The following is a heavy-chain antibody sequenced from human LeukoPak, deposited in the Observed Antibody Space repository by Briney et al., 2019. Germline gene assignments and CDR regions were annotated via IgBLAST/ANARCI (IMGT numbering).Heavy chain of an antibody. CDR2: IRYDGSNK. D-gene: IGHD3-22*01. J-gene: IGHJ4*02. V-gene: IGHV3-30*02. Sequence: GGSLRLSCAASGFTFSSYGMHWVRQAPGKGLEWVAFIRYDGSNKYYADSVKGRFTISRDNSKNTLYLQMNSLRAEDTAVYYCAKDSSTPYDSSGIPPDYWGQGTLVTVSS. CDR1: GFTFSSYG. CDR3: AKDSSTPYDSSGIPPDY.